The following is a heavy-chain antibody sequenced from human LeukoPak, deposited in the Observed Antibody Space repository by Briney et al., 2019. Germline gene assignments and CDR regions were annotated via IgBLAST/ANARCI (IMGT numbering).Heavy chain of an antibody. CDR3: ARHVRFLEWLSSNYFDY. Sequence: SETLSLTCTVSGGAISSSSYYWGWIRQPPGKGLEWIGSIYYSGTTYYNPSLKSRVTISVDTSESQFSLRLTSVTAADTAVYYCARHVRFLEWLSSNYFDYWGQGTLVTVSS. CDR1: GGAISSSSYY. CDR2: IYYSGTT. D-gene: IGHD3-3*01. J-gene: IGHJ4*02. V-gene: IGHV4-39*01.